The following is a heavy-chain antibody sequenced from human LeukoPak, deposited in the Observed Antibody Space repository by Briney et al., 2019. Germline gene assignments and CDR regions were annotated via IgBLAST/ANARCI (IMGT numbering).Heavy chain of an antibody. CDR1: GGTFSSYA. Sequence: ASVKVSCKASGGTFSSYAISWVRQAPGQGLEWMGGIIPIFGTANYAQKFQGRVTITADESTSTAYMEMSSLRSEDTAVYYCARDLSSGWYYFDYWGQGTLVTVSS. D-gene: IGHD6-19*01. CDR2: IIPIFGTA. V-gene: IGHV1-69*13. CDR3: ARDLSSGWYYFDY. J-gene: IGHJ4*02.